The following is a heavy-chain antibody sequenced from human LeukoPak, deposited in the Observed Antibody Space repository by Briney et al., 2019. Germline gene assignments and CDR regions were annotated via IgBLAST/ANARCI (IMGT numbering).Heavy chain of an antibody. CDR2: LYYSGST. CDR1: GGSISSYY. J-gene: IGHJ5*02. Sequence: SETLSLTCTVSGGSISSYYWSWIRQPAGKGLEWIGSLYYSGSTYYNPSLKSRVTISVDTSKSQFSLKLSSVTAADTAVYYCAREQVGQYCSSTSCSYNWFDPWGQGTLVTVSS. D-gene: IGHD2-2*01. CDR3: AREQVGQYCSSTSCSYNWFDP. V-gene: IGHV4-59*05.